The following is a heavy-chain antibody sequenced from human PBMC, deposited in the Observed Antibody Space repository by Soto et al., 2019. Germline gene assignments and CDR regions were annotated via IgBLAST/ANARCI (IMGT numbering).Heavy chain of an antibody. CDR1: GGTFSSYT. Sequence: ASVKVSCKASGGTFSSYTISWVRQAPGQGLEWMGRIIPNSGRTNYAQKFQGRVTMTRDTSISTAYMELSRLRSDDTAVYYCASSIAAAGTLDYWGQGTLVTVSS. V-gene: IGHV1-2*02. CDR2: IIPNSGRT. CDR3: ASSIAAAGTLDY. D-gene: IGHD6-13*01. J-gene: IGHJ4*02.